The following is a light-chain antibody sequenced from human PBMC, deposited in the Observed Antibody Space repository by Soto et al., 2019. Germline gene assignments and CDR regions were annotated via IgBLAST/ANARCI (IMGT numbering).Light chain of an antibody. CDR2: DAS. J-gene: IGKJ4*01. CDR1: QDIRHY. Sequence: IQMTQSPSSLSASVGDRVTITCQASQDIRHYLNWYQHKPGEAPKLLIYDASNLETGVPSRFSGGGSGTHFTLTISTLQPEDFSTYSCQQYDNLPLTFGGGTKVDIK. CDR3: QQYDNLPLT. V-gene: IGKV1-33*01.